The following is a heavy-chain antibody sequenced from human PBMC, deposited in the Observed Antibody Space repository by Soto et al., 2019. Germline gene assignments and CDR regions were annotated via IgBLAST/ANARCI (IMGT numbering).Heavy chain of an antibody. Sequence: QVQLQESGPGLVKPSQTLSLTCTVSGGSISSGDYYWSWIRQHPGKGREWIGYIYYSGSTYYNPSLKSRVTISVDPSKNQFSLKLSSVTAADTAVYYCARWWSGSRQGFDPWGQGTLVTVSS. CDR1: GGSISSGDYY. V-gene: IGHV4-31*03. CDR2: IYYSGST. CDR3: ARWWSGSRQGFDP. D-gene: IGHD3-3*01. J-gene: IGHJ5*02.